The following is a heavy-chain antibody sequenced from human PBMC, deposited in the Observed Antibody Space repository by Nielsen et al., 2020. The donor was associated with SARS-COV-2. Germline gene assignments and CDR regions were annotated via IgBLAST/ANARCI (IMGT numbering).Heavy chain of an antibody. J-gene: IGHJ3*02. CDR1: GFTFSSYG. Sequence: GGSLRLSCAASGFTFSSYGMHWVRQAPGKGLEWVAVIWYDGSNKYYADSVKGRFTISRDNSKNTLYLQMNSLRAEDTAVYYCARDHGVNWNWERDAFDIWGQGTMVTVSS. D-gene: IGHD1-7*01. CDR2: IWYDGSNK. V-gene: IGHV3-33*01. CDR3: ARDHGVNWNWERDAFDI.